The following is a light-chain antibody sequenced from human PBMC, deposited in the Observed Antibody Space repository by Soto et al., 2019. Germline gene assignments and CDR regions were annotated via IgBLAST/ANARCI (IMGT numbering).Light chain of an antibody. Sequence: EIQMTQSPSSLSASLGDRVTLSCRASQSISTNLTWYQQKPGLSPRLLIYRASSLASGVPARFSGSGSGTEFTLTISSLQSEDFATYYCQQYYSSPPTFGQGTKVDI. V-gene: IGKV3-15*01. CDR3: QQYYSSPPT. CDR2: RAS. CDR1: QSISTN. J-gene: IGKJ1*01.